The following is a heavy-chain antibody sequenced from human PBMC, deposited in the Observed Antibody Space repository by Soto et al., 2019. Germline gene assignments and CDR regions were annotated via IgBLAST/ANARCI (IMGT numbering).Heavy chain of an antibody. CDR1: GFTFRNYI. Sequence: EVQLLESGGGLGQPGGSLRLSCTASGFTFRNYIMNWVRQAPGKGLEWISTITADGGGAFYADSVKGRFTISSDNSKSTLHLQIHNLRAEDTALYYCAKDRGGSGWPEFDWWGQGTQVTVAS. CDR3: AKDRGGSGWPEFDW. V-gene: IGHV3-23*01. CDR2: ITADGGGA. J-gene: IGHJ4*02. D-gene: IGHD6-19*01.